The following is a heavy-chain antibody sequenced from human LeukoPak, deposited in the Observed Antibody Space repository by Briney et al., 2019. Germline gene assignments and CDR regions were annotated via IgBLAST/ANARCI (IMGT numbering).Heavy chain of an antibody. CDR2: INPNSGGT. Sequence: GASVKVSCKASGYTFTGYYMHWVRQAPGQGLEWMGWINPNSGGTNYAQKFQGRVTMTRDTSISTAYMELSRLRSDDTAVYYCARRDIVATEGAIDYWGQGTLVTVSS. CDR1: GYTFTGYY. D-gene: IGHD5-12*01. J-gene: IGHJ4*02. CDR3: ARRDIVATEGAIDY. V-gene: IGHV1-2*02.